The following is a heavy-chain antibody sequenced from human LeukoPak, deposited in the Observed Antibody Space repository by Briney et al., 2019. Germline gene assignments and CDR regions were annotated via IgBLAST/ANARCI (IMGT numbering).Heavy chain of an antibody. D-gene: IGHD2-21*02. CDR1: GGTFSSYA. J-gene: IGHJ6*02. Sequence: ASVKVSCKASGGTFSSYAISWVRQAPGQGLEWMGRIIPIFGIANHAQKFQGRVTITADKSTSTAYMELSSLRSEDTAVYYCATRKCGGDCYSDYYYGMDVWGQGTTVTVSS. CDR3: ATRKCGGDCYSDYYYGMDV. CDR2: IIPIFGIA. V-gene: IGHV1-69*04.